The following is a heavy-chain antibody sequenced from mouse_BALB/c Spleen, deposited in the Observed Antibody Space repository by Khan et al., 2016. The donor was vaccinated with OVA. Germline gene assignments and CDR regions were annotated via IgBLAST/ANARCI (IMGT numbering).Heavy chain of an antibody. CDR2: IWAGGST. CDR3: AGVEDI. CDR1: GFSLTSYG. V-gene: IGHV2-9*02. D-gene: IGHD1-3*01. J-gene: IGHJ2*01. Sequence: QVQLKESGPGLVAPSQSLSITCTVSGFSLTSYGVHWVRQPPGKGLEWLGVIWAGGSTNYNSALMSRLSISKDNSKSQVFLKMNSLQTEDRATYYCAGVEDIGGEGTTLTVSS.